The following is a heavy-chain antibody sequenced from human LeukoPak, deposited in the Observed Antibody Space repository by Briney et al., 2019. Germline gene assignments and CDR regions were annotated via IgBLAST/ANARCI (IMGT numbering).Heavy chain of an antibody. CDR2: ISSSSSYI. J-gene: IGHJ5*02. D-gene: IGHD2-15*01. CDR1: GFTFSSYS. CDR3: ARDHMGGHNWFDP. Sequence: GGSLRLSCAASGFTFSSYSMNWVRQAPGKGLEWVSSISSSSSYIYYADSVKGRFTISRDNAKNSLYLQMNSLRAEDTAVYYCARDHMGGHNWFDPWGQGTLVTVSS. V-gene: IGHV3-21*01.